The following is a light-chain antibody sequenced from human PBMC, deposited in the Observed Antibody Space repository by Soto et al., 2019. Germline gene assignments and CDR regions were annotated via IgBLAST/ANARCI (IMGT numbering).Light chain of an antibody. CDR3: SSYTSRSTLVV. J-gene: IGLJ2*01. CDR1: SSDVGGYNY. V-gene: IGLV2-14*01. CDR2: EVS. Sequence: QSVLTQPASVSGSPGQSITISCTGTSSDVGGYNYVSWYQKHPGKAPKLMIYEVSNRPSGVSNRFSGSKSGNTASLTISGLQAEDEADYYCSSYTSRSTLVVFGGGTKLTVL.